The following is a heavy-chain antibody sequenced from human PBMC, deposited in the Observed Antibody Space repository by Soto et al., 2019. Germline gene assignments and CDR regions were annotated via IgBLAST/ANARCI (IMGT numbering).Heavy chain of an antibody. CDR3: ARVYYDFWSGYYYYYYGMDV. CDR1: GFTFSSYS. J-gene: IGHJ6*02. Sequence: VGSLRLSCAASGFTFSSYSMNWVRQAPGKGLEWVSSISSSSSYIYYADSVKGRFTISRDNAKNSLYLQMNSLRAEDTAVYYCARVYYDFWSGYYYYYYGMDVWGQGTTVTVSS. D-gene: IGHD3-3*01. V-gene: IGHV3-21*01. CDR2: ISSSSSYI.